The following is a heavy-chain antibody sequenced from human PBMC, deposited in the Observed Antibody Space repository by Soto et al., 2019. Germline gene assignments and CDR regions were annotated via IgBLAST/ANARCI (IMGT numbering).Heavy chain of an antibody. Sequence: TLSLTRVVSDDTYSTSFRNWLRILPAKGLEWIGETSASGHTNYNRSLKSRVTISEDTSRKQLSLELSSVTAADSAMYYCARGMAATWAVVSYWGQGTPVTVS. CDR2: TSASGHT. CDR3: ARGMAATWAVVSY. CDR1: DDTYSTSF. V-gene: IGHV4-34*01. D-gene: IGHD6-13*01. J-gene: IGHJ4*02.